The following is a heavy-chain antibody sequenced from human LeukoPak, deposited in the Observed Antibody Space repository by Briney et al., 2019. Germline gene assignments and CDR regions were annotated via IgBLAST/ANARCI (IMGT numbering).Heavy chain of an antibody. CDR3: TKDGDDCIEH. CDR2: VRTDGSDK. D-gene: IGHD3-22*01. CDR1: GFTLRCCG. J-gene: IGHJ4*02. Sequence: PGGSLRLSCAASGFTLRCCGMHWVRQAPGKGLEWVAFVRTDGSDKYYTDSVKGRFTISRDNSKNMMYLDMSSLRPEDTGLYYCTKDGDDCIEHWGRGTLVTVSS. V-gene: IGHV3-30*02.